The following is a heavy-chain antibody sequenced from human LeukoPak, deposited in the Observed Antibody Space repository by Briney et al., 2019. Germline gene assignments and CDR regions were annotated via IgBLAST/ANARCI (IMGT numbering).Heavy chain of an antibody. D-gene: IGHD6-13*01. CDR2: ISGSGGST. CDR3: AKDPEQQPYQNDY. J-gene: IGHJ4*02. CDR1: GFTFSDYY. Sequence: GGSLRLSCAASGFTFSDYYMSWIRQAPGKGLEWVSAISGSGGSTYYADSVKGRFTISRDNSKNTLYLQMNSLRAEDTAVYYCAKDPEQQPYQNDYWGQGTLVTVSS. V-gene: IGHV3-23*01.